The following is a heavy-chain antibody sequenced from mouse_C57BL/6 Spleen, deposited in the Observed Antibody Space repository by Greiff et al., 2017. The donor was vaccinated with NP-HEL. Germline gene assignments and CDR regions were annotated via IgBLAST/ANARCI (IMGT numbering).Heavy chain of an antibody. CDR3: ARDSTSYSISFDY. CDR1: GYAFSSSW. Sequence: QVQLQQSGPELVKPGASVKISCKASGYAFSSSWMNWVKQRPGKGLEWIGRIYPGDGDTNYNGKFKGKATLTADKSSSTAYMQLSSLTSEDSAVYCCARDSTSYSISFDYWGQGTTLTVSS. V-gene: IGHV1-82*01. D-gene: IGHD5-1*01. J-gene: IGHJ2*01. CDR2: IYPGDGDT.